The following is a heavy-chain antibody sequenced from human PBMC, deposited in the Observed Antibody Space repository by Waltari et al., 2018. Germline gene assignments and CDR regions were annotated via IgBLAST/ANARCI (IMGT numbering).Heavy chain of an antibody. J-gene: IGHJ4*02. Sequence: QVQLQESGPRLVKPSETLSLACGVSGCSISSGPYWGCVRPPPGKGLELVGSIYRDGCTSYNPSHKGRVTMSVDTSKNQFSLRLTSVTAADTAVYFCARDGRDAFDYWGRGILVTVSS. CDR1: GCSISSGPY. V-gene: IGHV4-38-2*02. CDR3: ARDGRDAFDY. CDR2: IYRDGCT.